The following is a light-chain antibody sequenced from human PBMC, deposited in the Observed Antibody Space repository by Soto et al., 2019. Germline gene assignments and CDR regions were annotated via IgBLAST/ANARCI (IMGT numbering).Light chain of an antibody. J-gene: IGKJ1*01. CDR2: KAS. Sequence: DIQMTQSPSTLPASVGDRVSITCRASQSISSWLAWYQQKPGKAPKLLIYKASSLEGGVPSRFSGSGSGTEFTLTISSLQPDDFATYYCQQYKTYWTFGQGTKVDIK. V-gene: IGKV1-5*03. CDR1: QSISSW. CDR3: QQYKTYWT.